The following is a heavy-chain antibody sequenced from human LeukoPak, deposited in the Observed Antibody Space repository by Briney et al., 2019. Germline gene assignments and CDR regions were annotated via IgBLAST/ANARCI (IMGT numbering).Heavy chain of an antibody. CDR3: AREGSDSSGYQDC. V-gene: IGHV1-2*02. Sequence: ASVKVSCKSSGYTFTGYYMHWVRQTPGQGLEWMGWINPNTGGTNYAQKFQGRVTMTRDTSINTAYMELSRLRSDDTAMYYCAREGSDSSGYQDCWGQGTLVTVSS. D-gene: IGHD3-22*01. CDR2: INPNTGGT. CDR1: GYTFTGYY. J-gene: IGHJ4*02.